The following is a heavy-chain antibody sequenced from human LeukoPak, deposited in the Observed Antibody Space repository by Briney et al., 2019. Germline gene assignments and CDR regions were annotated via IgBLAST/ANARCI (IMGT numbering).Heavy chain of an antibody. CDR3: ARVQWDCSSTSCPPYYYYYMDV. Sequence: GASVKVSCKASGYTFTSYGISWVRQAPGQGLEWMGWISAYNGNTNYAQKLQGRVTMTTDTSTSTAYMELRSLRSDDTAVYYCARVQWDCSSTSCPPYYYYYMDVWGKGTTVTVSS. D-gene: IGHD2-2*01. J-gene: IGHJ6*03. V-gene: IGHV1-18*01. CDR1: GYTFTSYG. CDR2: ISAYNGNT.